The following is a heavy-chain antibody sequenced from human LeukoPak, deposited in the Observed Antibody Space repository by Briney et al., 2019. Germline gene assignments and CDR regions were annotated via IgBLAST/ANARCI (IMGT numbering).Heavy chain of an antibody. V-gene: IGHV1-18*01. CDR3: ARGGRWFGELPLDY. CDR1: GYTFSSYG. D-gene: IGHD3-10*01. J-gene: IGHJ4*02. CDR2: ISAYNGYT. Sequence: ASVKVFCKASGYTFSSYGISWVRQAPGQKLEWMGWISAYNGYTKYAQKFQGRVTMTTDTSTSTAYMELRSLRSDDTAVYYCARGGRWFGELPLDYWGQGTLVTVSS.